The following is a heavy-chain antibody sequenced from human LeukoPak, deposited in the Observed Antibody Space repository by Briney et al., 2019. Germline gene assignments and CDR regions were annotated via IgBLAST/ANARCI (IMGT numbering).Heavy chain of an antibody. D-gene: IGHD4-23*01. V-gene: IGHV1-8*01. CDR1: GYTFTSYD. Sequence: GASVKVSCKASGYTFTSYDINWVRQNTGQGLEWMGWMNPNSGNTGYAQKFQGRVTMTRNTSISTGYLELSSLRSEDTAMNYCASGPRWDSRRFDYWGQGTLVTVYS. CDR3: ASGPRWDSRRFDY. CDR2: MNPNSGNT. J-gene: IGHJ4*02.